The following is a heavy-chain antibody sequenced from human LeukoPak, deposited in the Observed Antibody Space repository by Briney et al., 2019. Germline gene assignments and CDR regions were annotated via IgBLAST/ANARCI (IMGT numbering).Heavy chain of an antibody. CDR1: GGSISGSN. Sequence: SETLSLTCTVSGGSISGSNGSWIRQPAGKGLEWMGRIYTSGSTNYNPSLKSRVTMSVDTSKNQFSLKLSSVTAADKAVYYCARDWPPPHIVVVLGGHYYMDVWGKGTTVTVSS. CDR3: ARDWPPPHIVVVLGGHYYMDV. CDR2: IYTSGST. D-gene: IGHD2-2*01. J-gene: IGHJ6*03. V-gene: IGHV4-4*07.